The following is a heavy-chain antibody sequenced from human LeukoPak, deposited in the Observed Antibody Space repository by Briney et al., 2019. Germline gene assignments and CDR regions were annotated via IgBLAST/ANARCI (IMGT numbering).Heavy chain of an antibody. CDR2: MNPNGINT. CDR1: GYTFTTYD. Sequence: ASVKVSCKASGYTFTTYDINWVRQAPGQGLEWMGWMNPNGINTGSAQKFQGRITMTMNASITTAYMELSSLRSEDTAVYYCARGRMSCVWGQGTLVTVSS. J-gene: IGHJ1*01. CDR3: ARGRMSCV. V-gene: IGHV1-8*01. D-gene: IGHD2-15*01.